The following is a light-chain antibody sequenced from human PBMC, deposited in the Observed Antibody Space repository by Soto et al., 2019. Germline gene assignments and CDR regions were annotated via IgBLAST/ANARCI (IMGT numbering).Light chain of an antibody. CDR3: NSYTNTSTIV. J-gene: IGLJ1*01. V-gene: IGLV2-14*01. CDR2: DVS. CDR1: SSDVGGYNY. Sequence: QSALTQPASVSGSPGQSITISCTGTSSDVGGYNYVSWYQQHPGKAPKLMIFDVSNRPSGVSNRFSGSKSGNTASLTISGLQAEDEADYYCNSYTNTSTIVFGTGTKVTVL.